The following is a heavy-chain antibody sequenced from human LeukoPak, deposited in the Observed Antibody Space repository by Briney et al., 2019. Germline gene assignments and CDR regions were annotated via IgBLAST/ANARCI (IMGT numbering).Heavy chain of an antibody. V-gene: IGHV1-46*01. CDR3: AIGGYNSKFDN. CDR1: GYTFTSYY. CDR2: INPSDGDT. D-gene: IGHD5-24*01. Sequence: ASLNVSCKASGYTFTSYYMHWLRQAPGQGLKCMGIINPSDGDTNYAQRFQGRVTMTRDTSTSTVYMELSSLRSEDTAVYYCAIGGYNSKFDNWGQGTLVTVSS. J-gene: IGHJ4*02.